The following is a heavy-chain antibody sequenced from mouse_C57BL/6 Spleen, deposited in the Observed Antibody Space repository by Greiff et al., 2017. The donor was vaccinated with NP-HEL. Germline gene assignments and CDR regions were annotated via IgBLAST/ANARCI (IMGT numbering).Heavy chain of an antibody. CDR1: GSTFTDYY. J-gene: IGHJ4*01. Sequence: VQLQESGAELVRPGASVKLSCKASGSTFTDYYINWVKQRPGQGLEWIARIYPGSGNTYYNEKFKGKATLTAEKSSSTAYMQLSSLTSEDSAVYFCARSERDYDGNYYAMDYWGQGTSVTVSS. V-gene: IGHV1-76*01. CDR3: ARSERDYDGNYYAMDY. D-gene: IGHD2-4*01. CDR2: IYPGSGNT.